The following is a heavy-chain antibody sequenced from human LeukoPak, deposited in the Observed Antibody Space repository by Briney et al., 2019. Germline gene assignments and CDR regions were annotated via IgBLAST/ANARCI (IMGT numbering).Heavy chain of an antibody. D-gene: IGHD3-22*01. V-gene: IGHV3-53*01. CDR2: IYSGGST. Sequence: PGGSLRLSCAASGFTFSSYDMTWVRQAPGKGLEWVSVIYSGGSTYHADSVKGRFTISRDNSKNTLYLQMNSLRAEDTAVYYCAGTIVGKWAIDYWGQGTLVTVSS. J-gene: IGHJ4*02. CDR3: AGTIVGKWAIDY. CDR1: GFTFSSYD.